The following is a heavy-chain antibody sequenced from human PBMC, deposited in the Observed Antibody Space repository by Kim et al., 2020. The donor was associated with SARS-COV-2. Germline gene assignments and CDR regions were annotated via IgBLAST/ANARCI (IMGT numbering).Heavy chain of an antibody. Sequence: AQKFQGRVTITADESTSTAYMELSSLRSEDTAVYYCARDTRIHTARYYYYGMDVWGQGTTVTVSS. V-gene: IGHV1-69*01. CDR3: ARDTRIHTARYYYYGMDV. J-gene: IGHJ6*02. D-gene: IGHD5-18*01.